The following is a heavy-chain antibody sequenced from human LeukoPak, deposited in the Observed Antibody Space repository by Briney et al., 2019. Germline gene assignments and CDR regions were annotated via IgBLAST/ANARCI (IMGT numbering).Heavy chain of an antibody. CDR1: GFTFDDYG. CDR3: AELGITMIGGV. CDR2: INWNGGST. J-gene: IGHJ6*04. V-gene: IGHV3-20*04. D-gene: IGHD3-10*02. Sequence: GGSLRLSCAASGFTFDDYGLSWVRQAPGKGLEWVSTINWNGGSTYYADSVKGRFTISRDNAKNSLYLQMNSLRAEDTAVYYCAELGITMIGGVWGKGTTVTISS.